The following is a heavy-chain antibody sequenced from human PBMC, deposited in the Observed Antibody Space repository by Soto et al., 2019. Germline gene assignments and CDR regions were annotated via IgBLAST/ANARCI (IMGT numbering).Heavy chain of an antibody. CDR1: GYSFTDYH. Sequence: ASVKVSCKASGYSFTDYHIHWVRQPPGQGLEWLGRINPKSGGTSTAQKFQGWVTTTRDRSISTVYMELTRLRSDDTAVYFCARGHSTDCSNGVCSFFYNHEMDVWG. D-gene: IGHD2-8*01. V-gene: IGHV1-2*04. J-gene: IGHJ6*02. CDR2: INPKSGGT. CDR3: ARGHSTDCSNGVCSFFYNHEMDV.